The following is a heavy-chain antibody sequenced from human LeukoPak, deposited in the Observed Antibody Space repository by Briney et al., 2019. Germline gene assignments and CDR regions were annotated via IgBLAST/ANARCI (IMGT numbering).Heavy chain of an antibody. V-gene: IGHV4-59*01. D-gene: IGHD3-3*01. J-gene: IGHJ4*02. CDR3: ARGYYDFPY. CDR2: IYYTGST. CDR1: GASISSYY. Sequence: SETLSLTCTVSGASISSYYWSWIRQPPGKGLKWIGYIYYTGSTNYNPSLKSRVTISVDTSKNQFSLKLSSVTAADTAVYYCARGYYDFPYWGQGTLVTVSS.